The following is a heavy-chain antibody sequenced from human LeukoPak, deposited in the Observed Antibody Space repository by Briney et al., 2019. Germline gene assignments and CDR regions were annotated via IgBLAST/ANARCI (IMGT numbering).Heavy chain of an antibody. J-gene: IGHJ4*02. CDR3: ARGQSCSSTSCFFDY. V-gene: IGHV3-53*01. CDR1: EFTVSSNY. D-gene: IGHD2-2*01. CDR2: IYSGGST. Sequence: GGSLRLSCAASEFTVSSNYMSWVRQAPGKGLEWVSVIYSGGSTYYADSVKGRFTISRDNSKNTLYLQMNSLRVEDTAVYYCARGQSCSSTSCFFDYWGQGTLVTVSS.